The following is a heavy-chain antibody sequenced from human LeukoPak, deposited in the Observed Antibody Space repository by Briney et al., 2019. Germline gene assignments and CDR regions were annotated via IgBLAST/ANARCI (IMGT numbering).Heavy chain of an antibody. V-gene: IGHV3-33*01. CDR2: IWYDGSDK. CDR1: GFTFSSYG. Sequence: GGSLRLSCAASGFTFSSYGMHWVRQAPGEGLEWVAVIWYDGSDKYYADSVKGRFTISRDNSKNTLYLQMNSLRAEDTAVYYCARHPQSDYWGQGTLVTVSS. CDR3: ARHPQSDY. J-gene: IGHJ4*02.